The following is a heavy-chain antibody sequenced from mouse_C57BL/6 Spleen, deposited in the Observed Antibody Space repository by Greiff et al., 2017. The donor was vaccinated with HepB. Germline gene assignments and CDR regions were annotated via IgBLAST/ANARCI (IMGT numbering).Heavy chain of an antibody. Sequence: QVQLQQSGAELVKPGASVKISCKASGYAFSSYWMNWVKQRPGKGLEWIGQIYPGDGDTNYNGKFKGKATLTADKSSSTAYMQLSSLTSEDSAVYCCARGEDGSSYFDYWGQGTTLTVSS. CDR1: GYAFSSYW. CDR2: IYPGDGDT. J-gene: IGHJ2*01. D-gene: IGHD1-1*01. V-gene: IGHV1-80*01. CDR3: ARGEDGSSYFDY.